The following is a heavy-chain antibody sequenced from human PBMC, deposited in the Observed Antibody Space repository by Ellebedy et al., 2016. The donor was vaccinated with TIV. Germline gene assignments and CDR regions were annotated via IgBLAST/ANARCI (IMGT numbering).Heavy chain of an antibody. D-gene: IGHD3-3*01. CDR2: INPNSGGT. J-gene: IGHJ6*02. Sequence: ASVKVSCXASGYTFTGYYMHWVRQAPGQGLEWMGWINPNSGGTNYAQKFQGWVTMTRDTSISTAYMELRSLRSDDTAVYYCARVRLRFLGVDRLSVVYYYYGMDVWGQGTTVTVSS. V-gene: IGHV1-2*04. CDR3: ARVRLRFLGVDRLSVVYYYYGMDV. CDR1: GYTFTGYY.